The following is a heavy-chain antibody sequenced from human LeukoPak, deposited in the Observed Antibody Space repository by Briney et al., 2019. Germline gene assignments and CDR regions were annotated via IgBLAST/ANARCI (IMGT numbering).Heavy chain of an antibody. J-gene: IGHJ5*02. V-gene: IGHV4-39*07. CDR1: GGSISSSSYY. CDR3: ARRLPYRPLGAKGVNWFDP. D-gene: IGHD1-26*01. CDR2: IYYSGST. Sequence: SETLSLTCTVSGGSISSSSYYWGWIRQPPGKGLEWIGSIYYSGSTYYNPSLKSRVTISVDTSKNQFSLKLSSVTAADTAVYYCARRLPYRPLGAKGVNWFDPWGQGTLVTVSS.